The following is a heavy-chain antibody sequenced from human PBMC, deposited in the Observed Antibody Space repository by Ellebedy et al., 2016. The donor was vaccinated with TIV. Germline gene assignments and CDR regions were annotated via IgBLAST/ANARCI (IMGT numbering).Heavy chain of an antibody. J-gene: IGHJ3*02. CDR3: ARFVRATKAFDI. D-gene: IGHD5-12*01. CDR2: IYYSGST. CDR1: GGSISSSSYY. V-gene: IGHV4-39*07. Sequence: MPSETLSLTCTVSGGSISSSSYYWGWIRLPPGKGLEWIGNIYYSGSTYYNTSLQSRVTISVDTSKNQFSLWLNPVTAADTAVYYCARFVRATKAFDIWGQGTMVTVSS.